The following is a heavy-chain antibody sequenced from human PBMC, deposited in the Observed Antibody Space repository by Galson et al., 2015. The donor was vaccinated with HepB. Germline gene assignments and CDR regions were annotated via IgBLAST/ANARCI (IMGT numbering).Heavy chain of an antibody. V-gene: IGHV1-18*01. D-gene: IGHD2-15*01. CDR2: ISTYNGNT. CDR3: ARGALVGVVGVSQDNWFAP. Sequence: QSGAEVKKPGASVKVSCKASGYTFTSYGISWVRQAPGQGLEWMGWISTYNGNTKYAQNFQGRVTMTTDTSTSTAYLDLRTLRSDDAAVYYCARGALVGVVGVSQDNWFAPWRQASLVTVSS. J-gene: IGHJ5*02. CDR1: GYTFTSYG.